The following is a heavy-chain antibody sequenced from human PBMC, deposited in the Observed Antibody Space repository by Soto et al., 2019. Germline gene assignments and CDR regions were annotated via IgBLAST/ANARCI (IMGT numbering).Heavy chain of an antibody. J-gene: IGHJ6*02. CDR2: IIPIFGTA. Sequence: SVKVSCKASGGTFSSYAISWVRQAPGQGLEWMGGIIPIFGTANYAQKFQGRVTITADESTSAAYMELSSLRSEDTAVYYCARGGGAWNPNYYGMDVWGQGTTVTVSS. D-gene: IGHD3-16*01. V-gene: IGHV1-69*13. CDR1: GGTFSSYA. CDR3: ARGGGAWNPNYYGMDV.